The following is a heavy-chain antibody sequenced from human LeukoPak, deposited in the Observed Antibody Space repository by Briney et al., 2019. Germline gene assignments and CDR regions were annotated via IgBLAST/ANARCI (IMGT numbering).Heavy chain of an antibody. CDR2: ISAYNGNT. CDR1: GYTLTELS. D-gene: IGHD6-6*01. Sequence: ASVKVSCKVSGYTLTELSMHWVRQAPGQGLEWMGWISAYNGNTNYAQKLQGRVTMTTDTSTSTAYMELRSLRSDDTTVYYCARVSSSSSWEDYWGQGTLVTVSS. J-gene: IGHJ4*02. V-gene: IGHV1-18*01. CDR3: ARVSSSSSWEDY.